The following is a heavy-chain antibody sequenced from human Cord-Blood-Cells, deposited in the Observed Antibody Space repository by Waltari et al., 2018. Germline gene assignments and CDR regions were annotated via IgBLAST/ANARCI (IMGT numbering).Heavy chain of an antibody. V-gene: IGHV3-21*01. CDR3: ARGFPSGGDY. J-gene: IGHJ4*02. D-gene: IGHD3-10*01. Sequence: EVQLVESGGGLVKPGGSLRLSCAASGFTFSSYSMNWVRQPPGKGLEWFSSISSSSSYIYYADSVKGPFTTSRDNAKNSLYLQMNRLRAEDTAVYYCARGFPSGGDYWGQGTLVTVSS. CDR1: GFTFSSYS. CDR2: ISSSSSYI.